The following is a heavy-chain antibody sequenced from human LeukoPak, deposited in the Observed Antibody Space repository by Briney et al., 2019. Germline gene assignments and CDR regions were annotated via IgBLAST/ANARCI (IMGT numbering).Heavy chain of an antibody. J-gene: IGHJ4*02. CDR3: ARVRGSRAFDY. V-gene: IGHV4-59*01. CDR2: IYYSGST. D-gene: IGHD3-10*01. CDR1: GGSISSYY. Sequence: SETLSLTCTVSGGSISSYYWSWIQQPPGKGLEWIGYIYYSGSTNHNPSLKSRVTISVDTSKNQFSLKLSSVTAADTAVYYCARVRGSRAFDYWGQGALVTVSS.